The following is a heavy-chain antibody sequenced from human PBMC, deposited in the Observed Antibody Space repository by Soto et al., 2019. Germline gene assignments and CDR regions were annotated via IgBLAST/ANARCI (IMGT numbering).Heavy chain of an antibody. Sequence: SVKVSCKASGGTFSSYAISWVRQAPGQGLEWMGGIIPIFGTANYAQKFQGRVTITADKSTSTAYMELSSLRSEDTAVYYCAIGTLMVYAIPYYYGMDVWGQGTTVTVS. CDR2: IIPIFGTA. D-gene: IGHD2-8*01. CDR3: AIGTLMVYAIPYYYGMDV. J-gene: IGHJ6*02. V-gene: IGHV1-69*06. CDR1: GGTFSSYA.